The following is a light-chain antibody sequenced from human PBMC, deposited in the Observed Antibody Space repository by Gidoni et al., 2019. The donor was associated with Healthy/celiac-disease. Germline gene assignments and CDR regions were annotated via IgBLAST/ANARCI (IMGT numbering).Light chain of an antibody. CDR1: QSVSRH. V-gene: IGKV3-11*01. CDR2: DAS. J-gene: IGKJ5*01. CDR3: QQRSNWPPVT. Sequence: IVLTQSPATLSLSPGERATLSCRASQSVSRHLAWYQQKPGQAPRLLSYDASNRATGIPARFSGSGSGTDFTLTISSLEPEDFAVYYCQQRSNWPPVTFGQGTRLEIK.